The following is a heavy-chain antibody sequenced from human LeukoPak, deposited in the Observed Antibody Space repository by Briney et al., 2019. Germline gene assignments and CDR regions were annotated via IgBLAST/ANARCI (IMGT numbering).Heavy chain of an antibody. J-gene: IGHJ4*02. Sequence: SETLSLTCTVSGGSISTYYWSWIRQPAGKGLEWIGRIYSSGSTDYNPSLKSRVTMSIDTSKNQFSLKLSSVTAADTAMYYCARGPPPDLDCWGQGTLVTVSS. CDR2: IYSSGST. CDR1: GGSISTYY. V-gene: IGHV4-4*07. CDR3: ARGPPPDLDC.